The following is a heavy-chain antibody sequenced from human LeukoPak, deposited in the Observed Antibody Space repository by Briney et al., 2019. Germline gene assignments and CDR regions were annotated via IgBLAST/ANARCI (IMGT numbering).Heavy chain of an antibody. D-gene: IGHD3-22*01. CDR1: GYSISSGYY. CDR3: ARYHPTTYYYDSSGYWN. V-gene: IGHV4-38-2*01. Sequence: TSETLSLTCAVSGYSISSGYYWGWIRQPPGKGLEWIGSIYHSGSTYYNPSLKSRATISVDTSKNQFSLKLSSVTAADTAVYYCARYHPTTYYYDSSGYWNWGQGTLVTVSS. J-gene: IGHJ4*02. CDR2: IYHSGST.